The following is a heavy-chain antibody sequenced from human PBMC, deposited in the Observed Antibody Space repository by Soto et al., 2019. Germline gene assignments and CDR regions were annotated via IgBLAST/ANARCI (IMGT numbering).Heavy chain of an antibody. CDR1: GYTFIGYY. CDR2: INPNSGAT. V-gene: IGHV1-2*02. D-gene: IGHD3-22*01. Sequence: ASVKVSCKASGYTFIGYYIYWVRQAPGQGLEWMGWINPNSGATDYAQKFQGRVTMTRDTSIGTAYMELCRLTSDDTAVYYCARVDLDYYDSRGYYRGRGRWLDPRGQGTRVTVSS. J-gene: IGHJ5*02. CDR3: ARVDLDYYDSRGYYRGRGRWLDP.